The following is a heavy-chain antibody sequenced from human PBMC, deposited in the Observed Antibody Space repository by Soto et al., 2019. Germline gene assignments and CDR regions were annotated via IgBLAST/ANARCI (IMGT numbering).Heavy chain of an antibody. CDR2: INPNTGGT. J-gene: IGHJ1*01. CDR1: GYTFTGYY. Sequence: EASVKVSCKASGYTFTGYYIHWVRQAPGQGLEWMGWINPNTGGTNYAQKFQDWVTMTSDTSISTAYMELSRLRSDDTAVYYCARVCGGDCNFWIDNPQLAPRGKGSRVPLSS. D-gene: IGHD3-3*01. CDR3: ARVCGGDCNFWIDNPQLAP. V-gene: IGHV1-2*04.